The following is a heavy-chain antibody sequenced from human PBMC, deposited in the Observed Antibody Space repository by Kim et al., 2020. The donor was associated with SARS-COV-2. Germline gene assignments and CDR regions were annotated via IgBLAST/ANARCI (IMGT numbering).Heavy chain of an antibody. J-gene: IGHJ4*02. D-gene: IGHD6-13*01. Sequence: NYSPSFQGHVTISADKSISTAYLQWSSLKASDTAMYYCAIAESAAGGNDYWGQGTLVTVSS. CDR3: AIAESAAGGNDY. V-gene: IGHV5-10-1*01.